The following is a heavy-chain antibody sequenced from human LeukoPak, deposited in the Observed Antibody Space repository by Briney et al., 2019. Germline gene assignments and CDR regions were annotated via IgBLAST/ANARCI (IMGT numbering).Heavy chain of an antibody. Sequence: ASVKVSCKASGGTFSSYAISWVRQAPGQGLEWMGGIIPIFGTANYAQKFQGRVTITADKSTSTAYMELSSLRSEDTAVYYCARSQYSSSWRGYYYYYMDVWGKGTTVTVSS. V-gene: IGHV1-69*06. CDR1: GGTFSSYA. D-gene: IGHD6-13*01. CDR3: ARSQYSSSWRGYYYYYMDV. CDR2: IIPIFGTA. J-gene: IGHJ6*03.